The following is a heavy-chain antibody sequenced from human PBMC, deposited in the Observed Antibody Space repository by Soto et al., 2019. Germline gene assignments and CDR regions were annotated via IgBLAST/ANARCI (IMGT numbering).Heavy chain of an antibody. Sequence: GASVKVSCKVSGYTLTELSMHWVRQAPGKGLEWMGGFDPEDGETIYAQKFQGRVTMTEDTSTDTAYMELSSLRSEDTAVYYCATEHYDIVTGIYYYYGMDVWGQGTTVTVSS. CDR1: GYTLTELS. CDR3: ATEHYDIVTGIYYYYGMDV. CDR2: FDPEDGET. V-gene: IGHV1-24*01. J-gene: IGHJ6*02. D-gene: IGHD3-9*01.